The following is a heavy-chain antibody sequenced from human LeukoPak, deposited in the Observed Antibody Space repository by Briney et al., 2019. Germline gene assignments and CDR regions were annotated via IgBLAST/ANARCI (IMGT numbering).Heavy chain of an antibody. V-gene: IGHV4-34*01. Sequence: PSETLSLTCAVYGGSFSGYYWSWIRQPPGKGLEWIGEINHSGSTNYNPSLKSRVTISVDTSTNQFSLKLSSVTAADTAVYYCARRYYYNLGSFPFDFWGQGTLVTVSS. D-gene: IGHD3-10*01. CDR3: ARRYYYNLGSFPFDF. J-gene: IGHJ4*02. CDR1: GGSFSGYY. CDR2: INHSGST.